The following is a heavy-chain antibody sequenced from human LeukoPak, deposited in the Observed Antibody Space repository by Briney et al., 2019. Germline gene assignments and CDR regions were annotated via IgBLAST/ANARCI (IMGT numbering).Heavy chain of an antibody. J-gene: IGHJ4*02. CDR2: INQGGSVK. D-gene: IGHD5-12*01. V-gene: IGHV3-7*01. CDR3: ARFGYSGWNLEY. Sequence: GGSLRLSCAASGFSFRDFWMTWVRQSPGKGLEWVANINQGGSVKYYVDSVKGRFTISRDDAESSLYVQMNSLRDEDTAVYYCARFGYSGWNLEYWGQGTLVTVSS. CDR1: GFSFRDFW.